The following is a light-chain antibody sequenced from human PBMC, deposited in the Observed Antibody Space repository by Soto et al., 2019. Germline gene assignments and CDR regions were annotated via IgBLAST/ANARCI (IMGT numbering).Light chain of an antibody. CDR1: QSISSW. CDR3: QQYNDNWT. Sequence: DIQMTQSPSTLSASVGDRVTITCRASQSISSWLAWYQQKPGKAPKLLIYKASTLQGGVPSRFSGSGSGTAFTRAISSLQPDDFATYYCQQYNDNWTFGQGTNVEIK. J-gene: IGKJ1*01. V-gene: IGKV1-5*03. CDR2: KAS.